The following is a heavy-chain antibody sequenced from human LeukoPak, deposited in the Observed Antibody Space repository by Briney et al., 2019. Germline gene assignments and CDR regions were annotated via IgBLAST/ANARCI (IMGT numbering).Heavy chain of an antibody. CDR2: ISSSSGTI. D-gene: IGHD2-21*02. CDR3: ARGGDPDY. V-gene: IGHV3-48*04. Sequence: GGSLRLSCAASGFTFSSYNLNWVRQAPGKGLEWVSYISSSSGTIYYADSVKSRFTISRDNAKNSLYLQMNSLRAEDTAVYYCARGGDPDYWGQGTLVTVSS. J-gene: IGHJ4*02. CDR1: GFTFSSYN.